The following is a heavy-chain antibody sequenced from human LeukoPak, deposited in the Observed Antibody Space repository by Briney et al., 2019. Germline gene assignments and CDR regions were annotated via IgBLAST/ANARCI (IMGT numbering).Heavy chain of an antibody. CDR2: ISSSSSYI. Sequence: PGGSLRLSCAASGFTFSSYSMNWVRQAPGKGLEWVSSISSSSSYIYYADSVKGRFTISRDNAKNSLYLQMNSLRAEDTAVYYCAREGNDYSNFWFDPWGQGTLVTVSS. CDR3: AREGNDYSNFWFDP. CDR1: GFTFSSYS. V-gene: IGHV3-21*01. J-gene: IGHJ5*02. D-gene: IGHD4-11*01.